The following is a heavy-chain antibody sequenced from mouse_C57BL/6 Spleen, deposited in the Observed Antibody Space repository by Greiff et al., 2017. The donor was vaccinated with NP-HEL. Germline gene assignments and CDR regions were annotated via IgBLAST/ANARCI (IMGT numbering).Heavy chain of an antibody. V-gene: IGHV5-9-1*02. CDR1: GFTFSSYA. CDR3: TRDGYDGYPDW. Sequence: EVKLMESGEGLVKPGGSLKLSCAASGFTFSSYAMSWVRQTPEKRLEWVAYISSGGDYIYYVDTVKGRFTISRDNARNTLYLQMSSLKSEDTAMYYCTRDGYDGYPDWWGQGTTLTVSS. D-gene: IGHD2-3*01. J-gene: IGHJ2*01. CDR2: ISSGGDYI.